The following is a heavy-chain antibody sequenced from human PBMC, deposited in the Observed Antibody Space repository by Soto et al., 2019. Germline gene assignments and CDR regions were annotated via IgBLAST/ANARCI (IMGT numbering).Heavy chain of an antibody. CDR3: ARGVGDIVVVPAANYYGMDV. Sequence: QVQLVQSGAEVKKPGASVKVSCKASGYTFTGYYMHWVRQAPGQGLEWMGWINPNSGGTNYAQKFQGRVTMTRDTYISTAYMELSRLRSDDTAVYYCARGVGDIVVVPAANYYGMDVWGQGTTVTVSS. CDR2: INPNSGGT. V-gene: IGHV1-2*02. J-gene: IGHJ6*02. CDR1: GYTFTGYY. D-gene: IGHD2-2*01.